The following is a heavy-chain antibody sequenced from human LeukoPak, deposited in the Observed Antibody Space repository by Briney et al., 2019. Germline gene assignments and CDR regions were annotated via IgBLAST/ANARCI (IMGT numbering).Heavy chain of an antibody. CDR2: ISGSGGST. D-gene: IGHD3-22*01. V-gene: IGHV3-23*01. CDR1: GFTFSNYA. Sequence: GGSLRLSCAASGFTFSNYAMSWVRQAPGKGLEWVSGISGSGGSTYYADSVKGRFTISRDNSKNTLYLQMNSLRAEDTAVYYCAKENYDSSGFYYYYYYGMDVWGQGTRSPSP. J-gene: IGHJ6*02. CDR3: AKENYDSSGFYYYYYYGMDV.